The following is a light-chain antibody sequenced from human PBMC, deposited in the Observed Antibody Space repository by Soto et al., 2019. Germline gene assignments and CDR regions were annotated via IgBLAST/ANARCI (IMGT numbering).Light chain of an antibody. CDR3: LQRSDWPLT. CDR1: QGIGDT. V-gene: IGKV3-11*01. CDR2: DAS. J-gene: IGKJ4*01. Sequence: EVVLTQSPATLSVSPGEGVTLSCRASQGIGDTLAWYQQKPGQAPRLLISDASYRATGVPPRFSGSGSGTDFTLTISSLEPEDFAVYYCLQRSDWPLTFGGGSKVEI.